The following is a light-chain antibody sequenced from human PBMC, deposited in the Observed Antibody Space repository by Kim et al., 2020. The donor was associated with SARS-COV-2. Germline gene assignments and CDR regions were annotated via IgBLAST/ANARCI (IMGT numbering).Light chain of an antibody. J-gene: IGKJ2*03. CDR2: AAS. Sequence: SVGDRVIITCRTSETLNNYFKWCQQRPGNAPRLLISAASTLQRRVPSRFSASGYGTDYSLNIRRLQVEDFATYYCQQTSSFPRYSFGQRTKLE. CDR3: QQTSSFPRYS. CDR1: ETLNNY. V-gene: IGKV1-39*01.